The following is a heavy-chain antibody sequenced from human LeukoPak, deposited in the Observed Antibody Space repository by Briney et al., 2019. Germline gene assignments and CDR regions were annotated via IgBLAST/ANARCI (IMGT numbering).Heavy chain of an antibody. CDR1: GYTFTSYG. Sequence: ASVKVSFKASGYTFTSYGISWVRQAPGQGLEWMGWIGAYNGNTTSAQNLQGSVTMTTDTSTSTGYMALNSLSSEDTAVYSCARVPLHDDSRHYYPHWGQGTPVTVSS. J-gene: IGHJ1*01. V-gene: IGHV1-18*01. D-gene: IGHD3-22*01. CDR2: IGAYNGNT. CDR3: ARVPLHDDSRHYYPH.